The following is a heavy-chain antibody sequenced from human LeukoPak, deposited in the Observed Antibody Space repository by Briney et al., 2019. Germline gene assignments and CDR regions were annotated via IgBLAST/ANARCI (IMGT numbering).Heavy chain of an antibody. CDR3: ARGFGYGGNSDYFDY. CDR1: GGSFSGYY. Sequence: SETLSLTCAVYGGSFSGYYWSWIRQPPGKGLEWIGEINHSGSTNYNPSLKSRVTISVDTSKNQFSLKLSSVTAADTAVYYCARGFGYGGNSDYFDYWGQGTLVTVSS. J-gene: IGHJ4*02. CDR2: INHSGST. V-gene: IGHV4-34*01. D-gene: IGHD4-23*01.